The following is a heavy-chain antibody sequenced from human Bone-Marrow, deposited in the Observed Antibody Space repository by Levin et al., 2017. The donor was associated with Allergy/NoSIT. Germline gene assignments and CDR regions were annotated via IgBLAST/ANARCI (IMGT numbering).Heavy chain of an antibody. V-gene: IGHV4-39*01. D-gene: IGHD3-16*01. CDR2: IYYSGST. Sequence: SQTLSLPCTVSGGSIRSSSYYWGWIRQPPGKGLEWIGSIYYSGSTYYNPSLKSRVTISVDTSKNQFSLKLSSVTAADTAVYYCARQKFMLLFDYWGQGTLVTVSS. CDR1: GGSIRSSSYY. CDR3: ARQKFMLLFDY. J-gene: IGHJ4*02.